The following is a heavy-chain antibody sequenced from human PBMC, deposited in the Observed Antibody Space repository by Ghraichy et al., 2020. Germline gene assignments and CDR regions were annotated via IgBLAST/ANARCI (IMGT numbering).Heavy chain of an antibody. J-gene: IGHJ5*02. CDR2: IYYSGST. CDR3: ARHGEMATISGWFDP. V-gene: IGHV4-39*01. CDR1: GGSISSSSYY. D-gene: IGHD5-24*01. Sequence: SETLSLTCTVSGGSISSSSYYWGWIRQPPGKGLEWIGSIYYSGSTYYNPSLKSRVTISVDTSKNQFSLKLSSVTAADTAVYYCARHGEMATISGWFDPWGQGTLVTVSS.